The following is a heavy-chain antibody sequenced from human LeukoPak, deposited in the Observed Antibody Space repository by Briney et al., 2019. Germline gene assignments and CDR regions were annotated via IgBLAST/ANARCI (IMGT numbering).Heavy chain of an antibody. Sequence: ASVKVSCKASGYTFTSYGIGWGRQAPGQGVEWVGWISAYKGNTNYAQKLQGRVTMTTDTSTSTAYMELRSLRSDDTAVYYCARGEVDYYYYMDVWGKGTTVTISS. CDR1: GYTFTSYG. CDR3: ARGEVDYYYYMDV. J-gene: IGHJ6*03. V-gene: IGHV1-18*01. D-gene: IGHD2-2*01. CDR2: ISAYKGNT.